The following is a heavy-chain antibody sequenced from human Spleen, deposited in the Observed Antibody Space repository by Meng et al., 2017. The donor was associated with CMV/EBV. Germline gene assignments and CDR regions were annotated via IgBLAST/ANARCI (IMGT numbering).Heavy chain of an antibody. J-gene: IGHJ4*02. CDR1: GVSVTNTY. Sequence: ASGVSVTNTYMTWVRQAPGKGLEWVSFVRYDGSTMYTASVQGRFTISRDNSKNTVYLQMNSLRAEDTALYYCARACRQFNNCYFDSWGQGILVTVSS. D-gene: IGHD1-20*01. CDR3: ARACRQFNNCYFDS. V-gene: IGHV3-53*01. CDR2: VRYDGST.